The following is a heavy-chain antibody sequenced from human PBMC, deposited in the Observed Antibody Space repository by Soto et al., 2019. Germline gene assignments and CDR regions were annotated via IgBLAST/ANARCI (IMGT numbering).Heavy chain of an antibody. CDR1: GGSISISTSYY. Sequence: QLPLQESGPGLVKPSETLSLTCAVSGGSISISTSYYWAWTRQPPGKGLEWIGHIYYDGTTYYNPSFKSRVTLSVDTSKNQFSLKLTSVTASDTAVYYCARVGTLNWLDPWGQGTLVTVSS. CDR2: IYYDGTT. CDR3: ARVGTLNWLDP. J-gene: IGHJ5*02. V-gene: IGHV4-39*01.